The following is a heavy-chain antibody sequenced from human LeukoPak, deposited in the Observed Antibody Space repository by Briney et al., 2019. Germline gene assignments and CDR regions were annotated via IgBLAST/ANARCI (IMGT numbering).Heavy chain of an antibody. Sequence: GGSLRLSCAASGFTFRAYWMTWIRQAPGKGLEWVGRIKSKTDGGTIDYAAPVKGRFTISRDDSKNTLYLQMNSLRTEDTAVYYCTTSLISSYYIDYWGQGTLVTVSS. J-gene: IGHJ4*02. CDR1: GFTFRAYW. CDR2: IKSKTDGGTI. D-gene: IGHD3-22*01. V-gene: IGHV3-15*01. CDR3: TTSLISSYYIDY.